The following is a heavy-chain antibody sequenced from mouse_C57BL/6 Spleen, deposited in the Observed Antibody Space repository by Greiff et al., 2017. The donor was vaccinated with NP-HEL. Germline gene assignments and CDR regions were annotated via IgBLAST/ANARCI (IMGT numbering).Heavy chain of an antibody. Sequence: QVQLQQSGAELMKPGASVKLSCKATGYTFTGYWIEWVKQRPGHGLEWIGEILPGSGSTNYNEKFKGKATFTADTSSNTAYMQLSSLTTEDSAIYYCARALPTVVGSPWYFDVWGTGTTVTVSS. D-gene: IGHD1-1*01. V-gene: IGHV1-9*01. CDR1: GYTFTGYW. CDR3: ARALPTVVGSPWYFDV. CDR2: ILPGSGST. J-gene: IGHJ1*03.